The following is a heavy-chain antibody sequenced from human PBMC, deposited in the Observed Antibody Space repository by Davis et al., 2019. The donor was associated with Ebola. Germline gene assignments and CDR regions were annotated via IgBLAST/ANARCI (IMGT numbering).Heavy chain of an antibody. V-gene: IGHV4-59*01. CDR2: THYSGST. CDR1: GGSISSSY. J-gene: IGHJ5*02. Sequence: PSETLSLTCTVSGGSISSSYWSWIRQPPGKGLEWIGYTHYSGSTNSNPSLKSRVTISVDTSKNQFSLKLRSVTAADTAVYYCARGGTNWFDPWGQGSLVTVSS. D-gene: IGHD3-16*01. CDR3: ARGGTNWFDP.